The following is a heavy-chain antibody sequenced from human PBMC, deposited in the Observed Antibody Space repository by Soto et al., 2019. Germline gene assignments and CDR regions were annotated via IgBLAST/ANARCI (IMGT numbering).Heavy chain of an antibody. CDR1: GFTFSNYA. Sequence: EVQLVESGGGLVQPGGSLRLSCAASGFTFSNYAMNWVRQAPGKGLEWVSYISHKSSAIYHADSVKGRFTISRDNAKNALYLHMNSLRDEDTAVYYCARDPYSSTTGTIMDYWGQGTLVTVSS. D-gene: IGHD4-17*01. CDR3: ARDPYSSTTGTIMDY. CDR2: ISHKSSAI. J-gene: IGHJ4*02. V-gene: IGHV3-48*02.